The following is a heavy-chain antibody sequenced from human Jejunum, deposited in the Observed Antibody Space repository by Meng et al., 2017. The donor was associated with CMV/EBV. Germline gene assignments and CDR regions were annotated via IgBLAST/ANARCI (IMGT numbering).Heavy chain of an antibody. J-gene: IGHJ4*02. CDR3: ATKARAGRTDW. V-gene: IGHV3-30*02. CDR2: IRYDGNQE. D-gene: IGHD6-13*01. Sequence: WSTSGFTFSNYGMHWVRQAPGKGLEWVTFIRYDGNQEFYADSVRGRFTVSRDNSKNTVYLQMNSLRPGDTAFYYCATKARAGRTDWWGQGTLVTVSS. CDR1: GFTFSNYG.